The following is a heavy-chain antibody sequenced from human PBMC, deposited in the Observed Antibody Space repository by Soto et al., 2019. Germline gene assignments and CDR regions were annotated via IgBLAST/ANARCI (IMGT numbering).Heavy chain of an antibody. CDR1: GASVRSSRFY. D-gene: IGHD2-21*02. CDR2: IVSSGAM. CDR3: ARQETASGSHYLSPFCH. J-gene: IGHJ4*02. Sequence: SETLSLTCSVSGASVRSSRFYWGWIRQTPGKGLEWIGSIVSSGAMHPNPSLRSRIDISLDSSQNKLSLDLFSVTAADTSVYYCARQETASGSHYLSPFCHWGQGTLVTVSS. V-gene: IGHV4-39*01.